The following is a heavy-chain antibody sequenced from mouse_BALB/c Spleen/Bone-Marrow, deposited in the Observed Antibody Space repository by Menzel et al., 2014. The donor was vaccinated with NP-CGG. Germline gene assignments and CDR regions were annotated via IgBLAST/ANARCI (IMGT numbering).Heavy chain of an antibody. CDR2: IWSGGST. CDR3: APTAGKGAMDY. V-gene: IGHV2-2*02. D-gene: IGHD3-1*01. J-gene: IGHJ4*01. Sequence: QVQLQQPGPGLVQASQSQSITCTVSGFSLTSYGVHWVRQSPGKGLEWLGEIWSGGSTDYNAAFISRLSISKDNSKSQVFFKMNSLQANDTAIYYCAPTAGKGAMDYLGQGTSVTVSS. CDR1: GFSLTSYG.